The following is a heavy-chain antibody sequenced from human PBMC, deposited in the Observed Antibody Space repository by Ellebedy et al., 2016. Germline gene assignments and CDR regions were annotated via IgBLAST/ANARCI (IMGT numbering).Heavy chain of an antibody. D-gene: IGHD3-16*01. V-gene: IGHV4-59*08. CDR1: GGSISSYY. J-gene: IGHJ4*02. Sequence: SETLSLTCTVSGGSISSYYWSWIRQPPGKGLEWIGYIYYSGSTNYNPSLKSRVTISVDTSKNQFSLKLSSVTAADTAVYYCARLGVDDYGDYWGQGTLVTVSS. CDR3: ARLGVDDYGDY. CDR2: IYYSGST.